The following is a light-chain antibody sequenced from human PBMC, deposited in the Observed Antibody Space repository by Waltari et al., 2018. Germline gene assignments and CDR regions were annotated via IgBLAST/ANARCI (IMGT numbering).Light chain of an antibody. J-gene: IGKJ5*01. V-gene: IGKV3-11*01. CDR3: QHRNFWPRGLT. Sequence: SVLTQSPASLSLSPGERATLSCRASQSVGRDLAWYQQKPGQSPRLFIYDAAYRVTCIPARFSGSGSGTDFTLTISSLEPEDFAVYFCQHRNFWPRGLTFGQGTRLEIK. CDR2: DAA. CDR1: QSVGRD.